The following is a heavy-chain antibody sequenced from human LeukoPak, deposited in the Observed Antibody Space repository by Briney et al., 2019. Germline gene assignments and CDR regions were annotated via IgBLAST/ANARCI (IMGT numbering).Heavy chain of an antibody. D-gene: IGHD3-16*01. J-gene: IGHJ3*01. CDR2: MKGDGSEI. V-gene: IGHV3-7*01. Sequence: GGSLRLSCAASGFPFSSYWMNWVRQAPGKGPEWVANMKGDGSEIHYVDSVKGRFTISRDNAKNSLYLQMNSLRAEDTAVYYCARPAYTAAYDLWGQGTMVTVSS. CDR1: GFPFSSYW. CDR3: ARPAYTAAYDL.